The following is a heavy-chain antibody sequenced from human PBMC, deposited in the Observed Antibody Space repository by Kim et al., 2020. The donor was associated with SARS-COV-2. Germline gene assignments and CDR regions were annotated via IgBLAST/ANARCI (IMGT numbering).Heavy chain of an antibody. CDR1: GGSISSAGDY. CDR3: ARRSAGAYFDY. V-gene: IGHV4-31*03. D-gene: IGHD2-21*01. J-gene: IGHJ4*02. Sequence: SETLSLTCTVSGGSISSAGDYWTCIRHIPGKDLQWIGYIYYSGHTYYNPSLQSRAIISIDTSKNHFSLELTSVTAADTAVYDCARRSAGAYFDYCGQGALVTVSS. CDR2: IYYSGHT.